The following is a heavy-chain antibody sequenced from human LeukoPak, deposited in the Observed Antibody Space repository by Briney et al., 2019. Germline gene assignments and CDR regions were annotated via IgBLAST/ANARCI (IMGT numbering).Heavy chain of an antibody. Sequence: GGSLRLSCAASGFTFSGSAMHWVRQASGKGLEWVGRSRSKANSYATAYAASSKGRFTISRDDSKNTAYLQMNSLKTEDAAVYYCTAGPLYYYYGMDVWGQGTTVTVSS. CDR2: SRSKANSYAT. CDR1: GFTFSGSA. V-gene: IGHV3-73*01. J-gene: IGHJ6*02. CDR3: TAGPLYYYYGMDV.